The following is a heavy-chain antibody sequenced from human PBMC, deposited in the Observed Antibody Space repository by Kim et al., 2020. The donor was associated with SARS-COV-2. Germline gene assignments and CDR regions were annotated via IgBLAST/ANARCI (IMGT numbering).Heavy chain of an antibody. Sequence: GGSLRLSCAASGFTFSSYAMHWVRQAPGKGLEWVAVISYDGSNKYYVDSVKGRFTISRDNSKNTLYLQMNSLRAEDTAVYYCARGMDSSARDAFDIWGQG. V-gene: IGHV3-30*04. CDR3: ARGMDSSARDAFDI. CDR2: ISYDGSNK. CDR1: GFTFSSYA. J-gene: IGHJ3*02. D-gene: IGHD6-19*01.